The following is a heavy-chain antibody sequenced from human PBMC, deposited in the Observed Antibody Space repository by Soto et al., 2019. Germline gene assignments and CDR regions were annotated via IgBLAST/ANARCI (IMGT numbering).Heavy chain of an antibody. CDR2: IYYSGST. CDR3: ARGPPATDAFDI. D-gene: IGHD2-2*01. V-gene: IGHV4-59*01. J-gene: IGHJ3*02. CDR1: GGSISSYY. Sequence: SETLSLTCTVSGGSISSYYWSWIRQPPGKGLEWIGYIYYSGSTNYNPSLKSRVTISVDTSKNQFSLKLSSVTAADTAVYYCARGPPATDAFDIWGQGTMVNVSS.